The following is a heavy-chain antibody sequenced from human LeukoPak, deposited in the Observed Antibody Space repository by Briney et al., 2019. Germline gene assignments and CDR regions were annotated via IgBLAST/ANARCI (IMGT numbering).Heavy chain of an antibody. CDR3: AKDVGGGYSYGYGIDY. J-gene: IGHJ4*02. CDR1: GFTFSSYG. CDR2: ISYDGSNK. D-gene: IGHD5-18*01. Sequence: PGRSLRLSCAASGFTFSSYGMHWVRQAPGKGLEWVAVISYDGSNKYYADSVKGRFTISRDNSKNTLYLQMNSLRAEDTAVYYCAKDVGGGYSYGYGIDYWGQGTLVTVSS. V-gene: IGHV3-30*18.